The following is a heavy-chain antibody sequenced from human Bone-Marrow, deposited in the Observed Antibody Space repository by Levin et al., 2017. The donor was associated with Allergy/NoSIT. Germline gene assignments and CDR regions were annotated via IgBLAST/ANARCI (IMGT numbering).Heavy chain of an antibody. D-gene: IGHD3-22*01. CDR2: LSGSDGSGSA. Sequence: KGLXWVSGLSGSDGSGSAYYAGSVRGRFTISRDKSKNTLYLEMNRLTAEDTAVYFCAKGLTYYYDSDGYYYGDWGQGSPVTVSS. J-gene: IGHJ4*02. CDR3: AKGLTYYYDSDGYYYGD. V-gene: IGHV3-23*01.